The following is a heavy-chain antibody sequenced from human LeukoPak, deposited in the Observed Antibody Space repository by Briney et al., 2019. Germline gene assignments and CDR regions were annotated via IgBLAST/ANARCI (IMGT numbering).Heavy chain of an antibody. V-gene: IGHV3-74*01. CDR3: ARRVGSSESSYYFDY. CDR2: ISSDGSIT. CDR1: GFTFNIYW. D-gene: IGHD3-22*01. Sequence: GGSLRLSCAASGFTFNIYWMHWVRQAPGKGLVWVSLISSDGSITSYADSVKGRFTISRDNAKNTVYPQMNSLRVEDTAVYYCARRVGSSESSYYFDYWGQGTLVTVSS. J-gene: IGHJ4*02.